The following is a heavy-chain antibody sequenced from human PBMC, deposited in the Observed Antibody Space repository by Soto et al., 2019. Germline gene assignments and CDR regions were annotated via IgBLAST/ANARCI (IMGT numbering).Heavy chain of an antibody. D-gene: IGHD3-3*01. J-gene: IGHJ6*02. CDR3: ARDYSTLGNGMDV. Sequence: SETLSLTCTVSGGSISSSSYYWGWIRQPPGKGLEWIGSIYYSGNTYYNPSLKSRVTISVDTAKNQFSLKLSSVTAADTAVYYCARDYSTLGNGMDVWGQGTTVTVSS. CDR1: GGSISSSSYY. CDR2: IYYSGNT. V-gene: IGHV4-39*07.